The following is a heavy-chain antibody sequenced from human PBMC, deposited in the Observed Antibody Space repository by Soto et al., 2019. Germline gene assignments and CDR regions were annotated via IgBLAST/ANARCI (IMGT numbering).Heavy chain of an antibody. CDR3: ARLRRDWGDAFDL. CDR1: GYTFTSYY. V-gene: IGHV1-69*13. J-gene: IGHJ3*01. Sequence: SVKVSCKASGYTFTSYYMHWVRQAPAQGLEWMGEIIPVFDKANYAQNFQGRLTITADEPTGTVFMQLSSLRSEDTAVYFCARLRRDWGDAFDLWGLGTLVTVSS. D-gene: IGHD3-16*01. CDR2: IIPVFDKA.